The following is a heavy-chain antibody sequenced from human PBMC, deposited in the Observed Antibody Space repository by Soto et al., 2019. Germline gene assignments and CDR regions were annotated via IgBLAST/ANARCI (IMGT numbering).Heavy chain of an antibody. CDR3: AHPRGYGGCDAYDF. Sequence: GPLILYCAASVFTCRTYAMSRVRQDPGKGLEWVSAINAGGGNTYYTDYENGRFTISRDNSINMLYLKMNSLRAEDTAFYYCAHPRGYGGCDAYDFWGQGAMVTVSS. V-gene: IGHV3-23*01. D-gene: IGHD4-17*01. CDR1: VFTCRTYA. J-gene: IGHJ3*01. CDR2: INAGGGNT.